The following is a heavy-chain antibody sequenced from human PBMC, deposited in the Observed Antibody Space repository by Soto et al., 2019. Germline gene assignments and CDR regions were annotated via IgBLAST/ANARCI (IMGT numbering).Heavy chain of an antibody. J-gene: IGHJ3*02. CDR1: GFTFSSYA. CDR3: AKIPHSSSWYLDAFDI. D-gene: IGHD6-13*01. CDR2: ISGSGGST. Sequence: EVQLLESGGGLVQTGGSLRLSCAASGFTFSSYAMSWVRQAPGKGLEWVSAISGSGGSTYYADSVKGRFTISRDNSKNTHDLQMNSLRAEDTAVYYCAKIPHSSSWYLDAFDIWGQGTMVTVSS. V-gene: IGHV3-23*01.